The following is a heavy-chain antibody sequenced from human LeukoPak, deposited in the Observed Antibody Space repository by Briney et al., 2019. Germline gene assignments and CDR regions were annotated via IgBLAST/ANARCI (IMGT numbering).Heavy chain of an antibody. CDR1: GASISSDY. CDR2: IYHTGST. V-gene: IGHV4-59*08. Sequence: SETLSLTCTVSGASISSDYWSWIRQSPGKGLEWIGFIYHTGSTSYNPSLRSRVTISIDTSTNQFSLTLNSVTASDTAIYYCARQPYGAGLGVWGKGTTVTVSS. D-gene: IGHD4/OR15-4a*01. CDR3: ARQPYGAGLGV. J-gene: IGHJ6*04.